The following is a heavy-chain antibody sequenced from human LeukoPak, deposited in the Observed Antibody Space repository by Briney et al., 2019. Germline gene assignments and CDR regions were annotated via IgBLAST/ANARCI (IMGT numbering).Heavy chain of an antibody. V-gene: IGHV6-1*01. Sequence: SQTLSLTCAISGDTVSSNSHAWNWIRQSPSRGLEWLGRTYYKSKWCNDYAPSVKSRIIINSDTSKNQFSLQLNSVTPEDTAVYYCAREQWLYWFDSWGQGTLVTVSS. CDR2: TYYKSKWCN. CDR3: AREQWLYWFDS. D-gene: IGHD6-19*01. CDR1: GDTVSSNSHA. J-gene: IGHJ5*01.